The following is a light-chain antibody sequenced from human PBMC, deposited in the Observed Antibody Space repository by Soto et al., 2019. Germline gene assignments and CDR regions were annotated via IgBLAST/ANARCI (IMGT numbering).Light chain of an antibody. Sequence: QSVLTQPPSLSAAPGQKVSISCSRSSSNIGNNFVSWYQQLPGTAPKLLIYDNNKRPSGIPDRFSGSKSGASATLGITGLQTGDEADYYCGTWDSSLSSWVFGGGTKLTVL. CDR2: DNN. V-gene: IGLV1-51*01. J-gene: IGLJ3*02. CDR1: SSNIGNNF. CDR3: GTWDSSLSSWV.